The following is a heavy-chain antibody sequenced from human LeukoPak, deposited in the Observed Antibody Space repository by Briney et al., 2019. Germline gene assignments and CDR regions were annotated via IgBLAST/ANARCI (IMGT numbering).Heavy chain of an antibody. Sequence: PGGSLRLSCAASGFTFSSYSMNWVRQAPGKGLEWVSSTSSSSSYVYYADSVKGRFTISRDNAKNSLYLQMNSLRAEDTAVYYCARDRVVVAAPYYYYGMDVWGQGTTVTVSS. J-gene: IGHJ6*02. V-gene: IGHV3-21*01. CDR1: GFTFSSYS. CDR2: TSSSSSYV. D-gene: IGHD2-15*01. CDR3: ARDRVVVAAPYYYYGMDV.